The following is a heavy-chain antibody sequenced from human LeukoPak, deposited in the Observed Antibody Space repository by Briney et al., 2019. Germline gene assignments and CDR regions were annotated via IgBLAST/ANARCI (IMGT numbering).Heavy chain of an antibody. J-gene: IGHJ4*02. CDR2: IKSKTDGGTT. CDR1: GFTFSNAW. CDR3: TTASSGWPDFDY. Sequence: GGSLRLSCAASGFTFSNAWMSWVRQAPGKGLEWVGRIKSKTDGGTTDYAAPVKGRFTISRDDSKNTLYLQMNSLKTEDTAVYYRTTASSGWPDFDYWGQGALVTVSS. D-gene: IGHD6-19*01. V-gene: IGHV3-15*01.